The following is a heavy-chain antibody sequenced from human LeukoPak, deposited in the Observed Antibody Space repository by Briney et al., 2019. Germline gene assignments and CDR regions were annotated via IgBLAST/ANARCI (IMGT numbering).Heavy chain of an antibody. V-gene: IGHV1-8*01. CDR2: MNPNSGNA. D-gene: IGHD6-13*01. J-gene: IGHJ6*02. CDR3: ARHLPYSSSWYIGYYYYGMDV. CDR1: GYTFTSYD. Sequence: ASVKVSCKASGYTFTSYDIHWVRQATGQGLEWMGWMNPNSGNAGYAQKFQGRVTMTRNTSISTAYMELSSLRSEDTAVYYCARHLPYSSSWYIGYYYYGMDVWGQGTTVTVSS.